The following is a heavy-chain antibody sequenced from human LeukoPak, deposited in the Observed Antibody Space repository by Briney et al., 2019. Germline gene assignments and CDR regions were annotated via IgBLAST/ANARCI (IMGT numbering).Heavy chain of an antibody. J-gene: IGHJ5*02. CDR2: ISSSGGST. CDR1: GFTFSSYA. CDR3: AKSGCTVTLAGDKWFDP. V-gene: IGHV3-23*01. Sequence: GGSLRLSCAASGFTFSSYAMSWVRQAPGKGLEWVSDISSSGGSTYYPDSVKGRFTISRDNSKNTLYLQMNSLRAEDTAVYYCAKSGCTVTLAGDKWFDPWGQGTLVTVSS. D-gene: IGHD4-17*01.